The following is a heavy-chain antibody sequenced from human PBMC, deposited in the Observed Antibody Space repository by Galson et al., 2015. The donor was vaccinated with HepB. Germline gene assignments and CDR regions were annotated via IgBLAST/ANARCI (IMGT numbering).Heavy chain of an antibody. D-gene: IGHD5-12*01. CDR3: AKDPTTTTSAWYFDL. CDR1: GVTFNNYD. J-gene: IGHJ2*01. CDR2: VSDSGTTT. V-gene: IGHV3-23*01. Sequence: SVRLSCAASGVTFNNYDMTWVRQAPGKGLEWVSSVSDSGTTTFYADSVKGRFTISRDNSKKTLYLQMNSLRVEDTAVYYCAKDPTTTTSAWYFDLWGRGTLVTVSS.